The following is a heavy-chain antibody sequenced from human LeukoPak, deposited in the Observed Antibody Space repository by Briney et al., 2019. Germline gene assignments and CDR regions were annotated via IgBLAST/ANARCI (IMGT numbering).Heavy chain of an antibody. V-gene: IGHV1-46*01. CDR1: GYIFTSYN. CDR3: AKVREVGTNIEVVVVDTSGAFDM. Sequence: ASVKVSCKASGYIFTSYNIHWVRQAPGQGLEWMGIINPSGGSTNYAQKFQGRVTMTRDTSTSTVYMELSSLRSDDTAVYFCAKVREVGTNIEVVVVDTSGAFDMWGQGTMVTVSS. D-gene: IGHD2-15*01. CDR2: INPSGGST. J-gene: IGHJ3*02.